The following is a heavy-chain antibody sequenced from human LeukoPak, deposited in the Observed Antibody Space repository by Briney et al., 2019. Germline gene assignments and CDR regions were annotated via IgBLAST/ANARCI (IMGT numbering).Heavy chain of an antibody. J-gene: IGHJ3*02. Sequence: PGGSLRLSCAASGFPFSSYSMNWVRQAPGKGLEWVSYITTSSSSIYYADSVKGRFTISRDNDKNSLYLQMNSLRAEDTAVYYCARNSGYPRAHGFDIWGQGTMVAVSS. CDR2: ITTSSSSI. D-gene: IGHD3-22*01. CDR1: GFPFSSYS. CDR3: ARNSGYPRAHGFDI. V-gene: IGHV3-48*01.